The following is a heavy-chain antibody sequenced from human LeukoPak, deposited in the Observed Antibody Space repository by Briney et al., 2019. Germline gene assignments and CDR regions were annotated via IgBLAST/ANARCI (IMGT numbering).Heavy chain of an antibody. D-gene: IGHD3-22*01. CDR3: ARDLAALYFDTSGYPSDAFDI. V-gene: IGHV3-48*03. J-gene: IGHJ3*02. CDR1: GFTFSSYE. Sequence: PGGSLRLSCAASGFTFSSYEMNWVRQAPGKGLEWVSYISSSGDAIYYADSVKGRFTISRDNAKNSLYLQMNSLRAEDTAVYYCARDLAALYFDTSGYPSDAFDIWGQGTMVIVSS. CDR2: ISSSGDAI.